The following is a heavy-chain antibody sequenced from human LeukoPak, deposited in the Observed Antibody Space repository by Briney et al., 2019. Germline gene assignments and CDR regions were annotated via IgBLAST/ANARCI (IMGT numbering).Heavy chain of an antibody. Sequence: SETLSLTCTVSGGSISSYYWSWIRQPPGKGLEWIGYIYYSGSTNYNPSLKSRVTISVDTSKNQFSLKLSSVTAADTAVYYCARDLRWLRAFDIWGQGTMVTVSS. CDR3: ARDLRWLRAFDI. CDR2: IYYSGST. J-gene: IGHJ3*02. CDR1: GGSISSYY. D-gene: IGHD5-24*01. V-gene: IGHV4-59*01.